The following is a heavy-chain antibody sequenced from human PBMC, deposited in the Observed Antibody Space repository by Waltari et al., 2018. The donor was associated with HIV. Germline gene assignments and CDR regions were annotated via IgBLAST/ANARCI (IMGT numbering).Heavy chain of an antibody. Sequence: EVQLVEYGGGLVQPGGSLSPSCSASGFLVSSSSMRWVRRAPGKWLEWFSAISGSGGSTYYADSVKGRFTISRDNSKNTLYLQMNSLRAEDTAVYYCARDQWSRTTMGYFDLWGQGTLVSVSS. D-gene: IGHD5-18*01. V-gene: IGHV3-23*04. CDR2: ISGSGGST. CDR3: ARDQWSRTTMGYFDL. CDR1: GFLVSSSS. J-gene: IGHJ4*02.